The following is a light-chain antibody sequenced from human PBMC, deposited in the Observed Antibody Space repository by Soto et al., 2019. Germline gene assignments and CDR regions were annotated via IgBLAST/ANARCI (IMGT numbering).Light chain of an antibody. Sequence: IQKTQSPSSLSESVGDRVTIPFRASQSISSYLNWYQQKPGKAPKLLIYDASSLESDVPSRFSGSGSGTEFTLTISSLQPDDFATYYCQQYNSYWTFGQGTKVDIK. CDR3: QQYNSYWT. CDR2: DAS. CDR1: QSISSY. V-gene: IGKV1-5*01. J-gene: IGKJ1*01.